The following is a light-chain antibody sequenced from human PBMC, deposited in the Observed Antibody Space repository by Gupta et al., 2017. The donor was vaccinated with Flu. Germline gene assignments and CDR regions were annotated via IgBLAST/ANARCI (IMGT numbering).Light chain of an antibody. Sequence: IQMTQSPSSLSASVGDRVTITCRASQGIRNDLGWFQQKPGKAPKLLIYGASTVQIGVPSRFSGSGSGTDFTLTISSRQPEDFATYYCRQEDNSPRTFGQGTKVEIK. CDR1: QGIRND. CDR3: RQEDNSPRT. V-gene: IGKV1-6*01. J-gene: IGKJ1*01. CDR2: GAS.